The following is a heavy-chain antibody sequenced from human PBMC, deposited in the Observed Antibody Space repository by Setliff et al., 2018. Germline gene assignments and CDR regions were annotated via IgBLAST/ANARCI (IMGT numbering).Heavy chain of an antibody. CDR1: GGSVGNSHYY. V-gene: IGHV4-61*02. Sequence: PSETLSLTCTVSGGSVGNSHYYWSWIRQPAGKGLEWIGRIYTTWSTYYNASLKSRLTLSVDTSKDQFSLKVISMTAADTAVYYCARGRNIAARLLDSWGQGTLVTVSS. J-gene: IGHJ4*02. D-gene: IGHD6-6*01. CDR3: ARGRNIAARLLDS. CDR2: IYTTWST.